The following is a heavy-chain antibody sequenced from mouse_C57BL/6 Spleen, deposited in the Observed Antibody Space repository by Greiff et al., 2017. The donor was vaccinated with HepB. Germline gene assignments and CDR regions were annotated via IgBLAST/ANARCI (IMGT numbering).Heavy chain of an antibody. V-gene: IGHV5-6*01. Sequence: EVQLVESGGDLVKPGGSLKLSCAASGFTFSSYGMSWVRQTPDKRLEWVATISSGGSYTYYPDSVNGRFTISRDNAKNTMYLQMSSLKSEETAMYYCARHEVYLFAYWGQGTLVTVSA. CDR2: ISSGGSYT. J-gene: IGHJ3*01. CDR1: GFTFSSYG. D-gene: IGHD5-5*01. CDR3: ARHEVYLFAY.